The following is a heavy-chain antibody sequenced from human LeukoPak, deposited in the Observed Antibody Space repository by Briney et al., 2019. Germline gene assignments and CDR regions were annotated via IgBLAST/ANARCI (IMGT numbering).Heavy chain of an antibody. V-gene: IGHV4-4*09. CDR3: ARRSSDYYFDY. Sequence: SETLSLTCTVSGGSISSYYWTWIRQPPGKGLEWIGYIHTSGSDYNPSLKSRVTISIDTSKNQCSLRLTSVTAADTAMYYCARRSSDYYFDYWGQGTLVTVSS. J-gene: IGHJ4*02. CDR1: GGSISSYY. D-gene: IGHD3-22*01. CDR2: IHTSGS.